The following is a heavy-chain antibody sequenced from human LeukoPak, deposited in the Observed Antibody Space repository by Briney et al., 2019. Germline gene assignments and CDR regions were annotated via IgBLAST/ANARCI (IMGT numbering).Heavy chain of an antibody. V-gene: IGHV3-74*03. CDR1: GFTFNRFW. CDR3: TRDYGMAGSTNAFDI. CDR2: INSFGTNT. D-gene: IGHD5-24*01. J-gene: IGHJ3*02. Sequence: GGSPRLSCAASGFTFNRFWMHRVRQVPGKGLEWVSRINSFGTNTTYADSVRGRLTTSRDNAKDTVFLQMNSLRPDDTAVYYCTRDYGMAGSTNAFDIWGQGTMVTVSS.